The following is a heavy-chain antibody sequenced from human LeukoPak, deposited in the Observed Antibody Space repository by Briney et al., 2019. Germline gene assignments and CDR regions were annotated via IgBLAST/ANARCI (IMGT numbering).Heavy chain of an antibody. Sequence: SETLSLTCTVSGGSVSSGSYYWSWIRQPPGKGLEWIGRIYNSGSTNYNPSLKSRVTMSIDTSKNQFSLNLTSVTAADTAVYYCAREVTQPSRWFDPWGQGTLVTVSS. D-gene: IGHD2-21*02. CDR3: AREVTQPSRWFDP. V-gene: IGHV4-61*01. CDR2: IYNSGST. J-gene: IGHJ5*02. CDR1: GGSVSSGSYY.